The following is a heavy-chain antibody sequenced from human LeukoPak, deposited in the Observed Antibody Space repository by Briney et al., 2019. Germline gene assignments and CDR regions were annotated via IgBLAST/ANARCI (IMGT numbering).Heavy chain of an antibody. Sequence: GGSLRLSCAVSGFTYRSHAMSWVRQAPGKGLEWVANIKQDGSERSYVDSVKGRFTISRDNAKSSLYLQMNSLRAEDTAVYYCARVLWLPLRYFDYWGQGTLVTVSS. D-gene: IGHD5-12*01. CDR1: GFTYRSHA. CDR3: ARVLWLPLRYFDY. J-gene: IGHJ4*02. V-gene: IGHV3-7*03. CDR2: IKQDGSER.